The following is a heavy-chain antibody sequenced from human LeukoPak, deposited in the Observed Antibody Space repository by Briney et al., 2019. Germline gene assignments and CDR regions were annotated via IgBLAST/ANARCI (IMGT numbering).Heavy chain of an antibody. J-gene: IGHJ4*02. CDR3: GRDRSRSIDY. D-gene: IGHD6-6*01. CDR1: GFTFSTHW. CDR2: INTDGSST. Sequence: PGGSLRLSCTASGFTFSTHWMHWVRQAPGKGLVWVSRINTDGSSTAYADSVKGRFTISRDNAKNTLYLQMNNLRAEDTAVYYCGRDRSRSIDYWGQGTLVTVSS. V-gene: IGHV3-74*01.